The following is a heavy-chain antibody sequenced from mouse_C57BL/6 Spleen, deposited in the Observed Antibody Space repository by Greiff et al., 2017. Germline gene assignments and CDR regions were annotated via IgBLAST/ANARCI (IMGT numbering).Heavy chain of an antibody. CDR1: GYAFTNYL. Sequence: QVQLQQSGAELVRPGTSVKVSCTASGYAFTNYLIEWVKQRPGQGLEWIGVINPGSGGTNYTEKFKGKATLTADKSSSTAYMQLSSLTSEDSAVYFCARRGDYDGNWYFEVWGTGTTVTVSS. CDR2: INPGSGGT. CDR3: ARRGDYDGNWYFEV. D-gene: IGHD2-4*01. J-gene: IGHJ1*03. V-gene: IGHV1-54*01.